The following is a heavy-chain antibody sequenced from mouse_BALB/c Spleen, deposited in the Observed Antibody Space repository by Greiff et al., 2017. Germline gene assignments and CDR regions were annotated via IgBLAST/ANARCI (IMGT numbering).Heavy chain of an antibody. CDR2: ISYSGST. CDR3: ARGLDFAY. J-gene: IGHJ3*01. CDR1: GYSITSDYA. Sequence: EVKLQESGPGLVKPSQSLSLTCTVTGYSITSDYAWNWIRQFPGNKLEWMGYISYSGSTSYNPSLKSRISITRDTSKNQFFLQLNSVTTEDTATYYCARGLDFAYWGQGTLVTVSA. V-gene: IGHV3-2*02. D-gene: IGHD4-1*01.